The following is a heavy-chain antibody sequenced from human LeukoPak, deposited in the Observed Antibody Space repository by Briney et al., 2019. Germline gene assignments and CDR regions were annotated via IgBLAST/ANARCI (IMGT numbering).Heavy chain of an antibody. D-gene: IGHD3-10*01. CDR3: ARLAVRGVIRRSYYYNMDV. V-gene: IGHV3-20*04. Sequence: GGSLRLSCAASGFTFDDYAMSWVRQAPGQGLEWVSGINWNGGSTGYADSVKGRFTISRDNAKNSLYLQMNSLRAEDTALYYCARLAVRGVIRRSYYYNMDVWGKGTTVTASS. J-gene: IGHJ6*03. CDR2: INWNGGST. CDR1: GFTFDDYA.